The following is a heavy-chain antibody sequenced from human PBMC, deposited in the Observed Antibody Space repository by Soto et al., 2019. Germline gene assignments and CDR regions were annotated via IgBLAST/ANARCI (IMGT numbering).Heavy chain of an antibody. V-gene: IGHV1-18*01. CDR2: ISAYNGNT. CDR1: GYTFTSYG. CDR3: ARVQYLSRYYYYMDV. D-gene: IGHD2-2*01. J-gene: IGHJ6*03. Sequence: ASVKVSCKASGYTFTSYGISWVRQAPGQGLEWMGWISAYNGNTNYAQKLQGRVTMTTDTSTSTAYMELRSLRSDDTAVYYCARVQYLSRYYYYMDVWGKGTTVTVSS.